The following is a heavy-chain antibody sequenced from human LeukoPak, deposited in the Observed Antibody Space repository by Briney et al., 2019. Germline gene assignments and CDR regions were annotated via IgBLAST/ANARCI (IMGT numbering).Heavy chain of an antibody. Sequence: ASLKVSCTASAYTFTSYGICWVRHAPGQGLERMGWISAYNGNTNDAQKLQGRGTMTTDTSTSTAYMELRSLRSDDTAVYYCARRVASRFDPWGQGTLVTVSS. D-gene: IGHD2-15*01. CDR2: ISAYNGNT. CDR1: AYTFTSYG. J-gene: IGHJ5*02. V-gene: IGHV1-18*01. CDR3: ARRVASRFDP.